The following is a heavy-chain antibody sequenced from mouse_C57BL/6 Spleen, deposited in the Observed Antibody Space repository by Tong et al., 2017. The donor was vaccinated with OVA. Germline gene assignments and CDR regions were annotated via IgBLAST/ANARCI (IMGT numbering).Heavy chain of an antibody. CDR1: GYTFTSYW. CDR3: TRGGLLPFDY. V-gene: IGHV1-69*02. J-gene: IGHJ2*01. D-gene: IGHD2-3*01. CDR2: IYPSDSYT. Sequence: VQLPESGAELVRPGASVKLSCKASGYTFTSYWINWVKQRPGQGLEWIGNIYPSDSYTNYNQKFKNKATLTVDKSSSTAYMQLSSPTSEDAAVYYCTRGGLLPFDYWGQGTTLTVSS.